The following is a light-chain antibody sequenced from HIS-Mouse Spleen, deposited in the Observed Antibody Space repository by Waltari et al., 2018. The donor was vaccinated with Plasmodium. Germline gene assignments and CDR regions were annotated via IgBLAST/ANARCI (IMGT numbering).Light chain of an antibody. J-gene: IGLJ1*01. CDR2: QDS. V-gene: IGLV3-1*01. Sequence: SYELTQPPSVSVSPGQTASITCSGDNLGDKYACWYQQTPGQSPVLVIYQDSKRPSRIPERFSGSNSGNTATLTIGGTQAMDEADYYCQAWDSSTDYVFGTGTKVTVL. CDR3: QAWDSSTDYV. CDR1: NLGDKY.